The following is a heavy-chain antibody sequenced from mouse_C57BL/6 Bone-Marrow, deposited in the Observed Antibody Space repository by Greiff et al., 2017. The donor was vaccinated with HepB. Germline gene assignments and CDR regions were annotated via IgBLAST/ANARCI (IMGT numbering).Heavy chain of an antibody. CDR3: ARCDGGFDY. V-gene: IGHV1-22*01. CDR1: GYTFTDYN. CDR2: INPNNGGT. J-gene: IGHJ2*01. D-gene: IGHD2-3*01. Sequence: EVKLVESGPELVKPGASVKMSCKASGYTFTDYNMHWVKQSHGKSLEWIGYINPNNGGTSYNQKFKGKATLTVNKSSSTAYMELRSLTSEDSAVYYCARCDGGFDYWGQGTTLTVSS.